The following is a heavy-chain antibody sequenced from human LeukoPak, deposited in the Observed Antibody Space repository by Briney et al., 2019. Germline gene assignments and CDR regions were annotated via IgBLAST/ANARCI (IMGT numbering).Heavy chain of an antibody. D-gene: IGHD3-22*01. CDR2: VKQNDSEK. CDR3: ATDTSGYHRDALDI. Sequence: GGSLRLSCEASGFAFSVYWMTWVRQAPGKGLEWVASVKQNDSEKYYVDSVKGRFTISRDNAKSSLYLQMNSLRVEDTAVYYCATDTSGYHRDALDIWGQGTMVTVSS. V-gene: IGHV3-7*01. J-gene: IGHJ3*02. CDR1: GFAFSVYW.